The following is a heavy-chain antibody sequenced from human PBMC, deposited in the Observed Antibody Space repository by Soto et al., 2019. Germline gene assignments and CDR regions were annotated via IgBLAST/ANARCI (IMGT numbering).Heavy chain of an antibody. CDR1: GFTFSSYA. CDR3: AKGLYSSGYLVVDH. CDR2: LSGSGDST. J-gene: IGHJ4*02. V-gene: IGHV3-23*01. Sequence: GGSLRLSCAASGFTFSSYAMSWVRQAPGKGLEWISALSGSGDSTYYADSVKGRFTISRDNSKNTLYLHMNSLRADDTAIYYCAKGLYSSGYLVVDHWGQGTLVTVPQ. D-gene: IGHD6-19*01.